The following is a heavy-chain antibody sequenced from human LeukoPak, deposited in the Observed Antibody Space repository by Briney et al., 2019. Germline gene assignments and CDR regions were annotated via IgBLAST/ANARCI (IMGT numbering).Heavy chain of an antibody. Sequence: SGGSLRLSCAASGFTFSSYAMSWVRQAPGKGLEWVSAISGSGGSTYYADSVKGRFTISRDNSKNTLYLQMNSLRAEDTAVYYCARDQRREGYYMDVWGKGTTVTVSS. CDR1: GFTFSSYA. D-gene: IGHD1-26*01. CDR2: ISGSGGST. J-gene: IGHJ6*03. CDR3: ARDQRREGYYMDV. V-gene: IGHV3-23*01.